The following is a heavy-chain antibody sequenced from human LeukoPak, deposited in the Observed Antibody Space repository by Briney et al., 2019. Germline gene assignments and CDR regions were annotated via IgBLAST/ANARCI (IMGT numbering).Heavy chain of an antibody. D-gene: IGHD3-22*01. Sequence: ASVKVSCKASGGTFSSYAISWVRQAPGQGLEWMGRIIPIFCTANYAHKFQGGVTITTDESTSTAYMELSSLRSEDTAVYYCARDVGAYYYDSSGYLASQNWGQGTLVTVSS. J-gene: IGHJ4*02. CDR2: IIPIFCTA. V-gene: IGHV1-69*05. CDR3: ARDVGAYYYDSSGYLASQN. CDR1: GGTFSSYA.